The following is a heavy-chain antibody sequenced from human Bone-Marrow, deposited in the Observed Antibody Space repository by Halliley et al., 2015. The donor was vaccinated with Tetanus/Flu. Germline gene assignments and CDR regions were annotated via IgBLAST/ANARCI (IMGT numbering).Heavy chain of an antibody. V-gene: IGHV5-10-1*01. CDR3: AILGSGWYSA. CDR2: IDPSDSYA. J-gene: IGHJ4*02. D-gene: IGHD6-19*01. Sequence: LEWMGRIDPSDSYADYSPSFQGHVTISADKSTRSAYLQYNGLQASDTAIYYCAILGSGWYSAWGQGTLVTVSS.